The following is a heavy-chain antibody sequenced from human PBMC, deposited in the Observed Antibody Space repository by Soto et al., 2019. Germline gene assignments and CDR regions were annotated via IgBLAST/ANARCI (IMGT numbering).Heavy chain of an antibody. J-gene: IGHJ6*03. D-gene: IGHD6-6*01. V-gene: IGHV4-59*08. Sequence: PSETLSLTCTVSGVSISSYYWSWIRQPPGRGLEWIGYIYYSGSTNYNPSLNSRVPLSVDTSKNQVSLQLSSVTAADTAVYYCARLYSRYIDYYYYYYMDVWGKGTTVTVSS. CDR2: IYYSGST. CDR3: ARLYSRYIDYYYYYYMDV. CDR1: GVSISSYY.